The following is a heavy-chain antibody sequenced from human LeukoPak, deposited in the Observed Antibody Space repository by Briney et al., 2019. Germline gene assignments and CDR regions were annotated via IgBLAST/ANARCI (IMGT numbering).Heavy chain of an antibody. Sequence: GGSLRLSCAASGFTFSSYSMNWVRQAPGKGLEWVSYISSSSSTIYYADSVKGRFTTSRDNAKNSLYLQMNSLRAEDTAVYYCASRGITHYYDSSGYLPDGPEYFQHWGQGTLVTVSS. D-gene: IGHD3-22*01. CDR2: ISSSSSTI. CDR1: GFTFSSYS. CDR3: ASRGITHYYDSSGYLPDGPEYFQH. V-gene: IGHV3-48*01. J-gene: IGHJ1*01.